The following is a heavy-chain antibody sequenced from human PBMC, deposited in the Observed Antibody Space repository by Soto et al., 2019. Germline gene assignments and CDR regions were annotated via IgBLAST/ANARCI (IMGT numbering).Heavy chain of an antibody. D-gene: IGHD3-10*01. V-gene: IGHV2-70*01. Sequence: SGPTLVNPTQTLTLTCTFSGFSLSTSGMCVSWIRQPPGKALEWLALIDWDDDKYYSTSLKTRLTISKDTSKNLVVLTMTNMDPVDTATYYCARIRHYYGSGSYFDYWGQGTRVTVSS. CDR3: ARIRHYYGSGSYFDY. J-gene: IGHJ4*02. CDR2: IDWDDDK. CDR1: GFSLSTSGMC.